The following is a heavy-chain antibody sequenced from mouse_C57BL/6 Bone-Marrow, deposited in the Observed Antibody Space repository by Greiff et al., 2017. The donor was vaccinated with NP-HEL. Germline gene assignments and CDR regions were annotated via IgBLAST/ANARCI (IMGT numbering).Heavy chain of an antibody. CDR2: ISDGGSYT. J-gene: IGHJ4*01. D-gene: IGHD2-5*01. V-gene: IGHV5-4*01. Sequence: EVKLVESGGGLVKPGGSLKLSCAASGFTFSSYAMSWVRQTPEKRLEWVATISDGGSYTYYPDNVTGRFTISRDNAKNNLSLQLSHLKSEDTATYYCARDRGSYYSNYYAMDYWGQGTSVTVSS. CDR1: GFTFSSYA. CDR3: ARDRGSYYSNYYAMDY.